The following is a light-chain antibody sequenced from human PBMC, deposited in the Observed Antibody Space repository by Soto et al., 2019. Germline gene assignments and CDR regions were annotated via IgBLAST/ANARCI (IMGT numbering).Light chain of an antibody. V-gene: IGKV3D-20*02. Sequence: EIVLTQSPATLSLSPGEGATLSCRASQSVSSTFLAWYQHKPGRPPRLLIYGASSRATDIPDRFSGGGSGTDFTLTIIRLEPEDFAVYHCLQRSIGFTFGPGTKVEVK. CDR2: GAS. J-gene: IGKJ3*01. CDR3: LQRSIGFT. CDR1: QSVSSTF.